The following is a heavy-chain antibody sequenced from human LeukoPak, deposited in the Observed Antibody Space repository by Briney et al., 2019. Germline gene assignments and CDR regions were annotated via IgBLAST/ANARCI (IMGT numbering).Heavy chain of an antibody. Sequence: SETLSLTXTVSGGSISSSSYYWGWIRHPPGKGLEWIGRIYLSGGTYYNPSLKSRGTISIYTSKDPFSLKLSSVTAADRAVYYSARTTSANYWGQGTLFTVSS. CDR1: GGSISSSSYY. V-gene: IGHV4-39*01. D-gene: IGHD2-2*01. CDR3: ARTTSANY. J-gene: IGHJ4*02. CDR2: IYLSGGT.